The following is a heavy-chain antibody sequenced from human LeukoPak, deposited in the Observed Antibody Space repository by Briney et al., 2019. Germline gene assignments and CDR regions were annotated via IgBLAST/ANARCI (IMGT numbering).Heavy chain of an antibody. CDR1: GDSISGSSYY. Sequence: SETLSLTCTVSGDSISGSSYYWGWIRQPPGKGLEWIGNIYYGGSTYYNPSLKSRVSISVDTSNNQFSLKVSSVTAADTAVYYCARIGNYYFDYWGQGTLVTVSS. CDR3: ARIGNYYFDY. V-gene: IGHV4-39*01. D-gene: IGHD1-1*01. J-gene: IGHJ4*02. CDR2: IYYGGST.